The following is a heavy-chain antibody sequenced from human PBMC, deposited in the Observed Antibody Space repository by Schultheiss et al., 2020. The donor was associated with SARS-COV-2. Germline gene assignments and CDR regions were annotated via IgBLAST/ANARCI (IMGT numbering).Heavy chain of an antibody. D-gene: IGHD7-27*01. V-gene: IGHV4-34*01. CDR3: ARGWGGLTDY. J-gene: IGHJ4*02. CDR1: SGSFRGYY. Sequence: SETLSLTCAVYSGSFRGYYWSWIRQPPGKGLEWIGEINHGGSTNYNPSLKSRVTILVDTSKNQFSLRLTSVTAADTAVYYCARGWGGLTDYWGQGTLVTVSS. CDR2: INHGGST.